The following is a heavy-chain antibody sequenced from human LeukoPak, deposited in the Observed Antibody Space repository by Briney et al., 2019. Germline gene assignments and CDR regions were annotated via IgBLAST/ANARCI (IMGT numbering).Heavy chain of an antibody. J-gene: IGHJ6*03. D-gene: IGHD6-19*01. CDR2: INHSGST. CDR1: GGSFSGYY. Sequence: SETLSLTCAVYGGSFSGYYWSWIRQPPGKGLEWIGEINHSGSTNYNPSLKSRVTISVGTSKNQFSLKLSSVTAADTAVYYCARGGPVDYYYMDVWGKGPRSPSP. CDR3: ARGGPVDYYYMDV. V-gene: IGHV4-34*01.